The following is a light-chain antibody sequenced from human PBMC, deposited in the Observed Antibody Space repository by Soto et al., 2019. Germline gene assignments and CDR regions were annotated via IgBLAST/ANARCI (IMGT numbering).Light chain of an antibody. CDR3: QQYNNWPPAWT. CDR1: QSISSW. Sequence: DIQMTQSPSTLSASVGDRVTITCRASQSISSWLAWYQQKPGKAPKLLIYDASSLESGVPSRFSGSGSATEFTLTISSLQSEDFAVYYCQQYNNWPPAWTFGQGTKVDIK. V-gene: IGKV1-5*01. J-gene: IGKJ1*01. CDR2: DAS.